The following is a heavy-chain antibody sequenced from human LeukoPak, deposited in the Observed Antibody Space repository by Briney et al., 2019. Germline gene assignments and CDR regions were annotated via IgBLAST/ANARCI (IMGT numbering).Heavy chain of an antibody. CDR3: ASSPPYSSSWYGKYYFDY. D-gene: IGHD6-13*01. J-gene: IGHJ4*02. Sequence: ASVKVSCKASGYTFTSYGISWVRQAPGQGLEWMGWISAYNGNTNYAQKLQGRVTMTTDTSTSTAYMELRSLRSDDTAVYYCASSPPYSSSWYGKYYFDYWGQRTLVTVSS. V-gene: IGHV1-18*01. CDR1: GYTFTSYG. CDR2: ISAYNGNT.